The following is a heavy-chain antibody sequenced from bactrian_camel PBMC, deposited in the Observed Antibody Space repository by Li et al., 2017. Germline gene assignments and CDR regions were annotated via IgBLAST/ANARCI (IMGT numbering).Heavy chain of an antibody. J-gene: IGHJ4*01. D-gene: IGHD2*01. V-gene: IGHV3S26*01. Sequence: QVQLVESGGGSVQAGGSLRLSCAVSVSSANDYCLGWFRQASGKEREGVAAIDSDGTTSYTDSVKGRFTISKDNAKNTLYLQMNSLKPEGTAMYYCAANFGPYCSVPYLARRANFLGQGTQVTVS. CDR2: IDSDGTT. CDR1: VSSANDYC.